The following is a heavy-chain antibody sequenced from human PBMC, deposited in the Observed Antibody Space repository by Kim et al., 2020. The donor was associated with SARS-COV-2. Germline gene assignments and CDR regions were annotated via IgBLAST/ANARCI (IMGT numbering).Heavy chain of an antibody. J-gene: IGHJ3*02. CDR3: ASPDYDSSGPAFGAFDI. CDR1: GGTFSSYA. CDR2: IIPILGIA. Sequence: SVKVSCKASGGTFSSYAISWVRQAPGQGLEWMGRIIPILGIANYAQKFQGRVTITADKSTSTAYMELSSLRSEDTAVYYCASPDYDSSGPAFGAFDIWGQGTMVTVSS. D-gene: IGHD3-22*01. V-gene: IGHV1-69*04.